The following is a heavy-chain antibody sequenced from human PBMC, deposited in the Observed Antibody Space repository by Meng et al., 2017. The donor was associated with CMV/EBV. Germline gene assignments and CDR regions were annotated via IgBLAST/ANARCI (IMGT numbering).Heavy chain of an antibody. J-gene: IGHJ5*02. CDR3: ARAYSSSSNCFDP. D-gene: IGHD6-13*01. V-gene: IGHV3-21*01. CDR1: GFTFSDYS. CDR2: ISSSSTYI. Sequence: SCAASGFTFSDYSMNWVRQAPGKGLEWVSSISSSSTYIFYADSVKGRFTISRDNAKNSLYLQMNSLRSEDTAVYYCARAYSSSSNCFDPWGQGTLVTVSS.